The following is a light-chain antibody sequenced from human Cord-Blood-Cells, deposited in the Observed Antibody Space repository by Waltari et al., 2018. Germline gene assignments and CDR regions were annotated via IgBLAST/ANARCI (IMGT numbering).Light chain of an antibody. CDR2: GAS. J-gene: IGKJ2*01. CDR1: QSVSSN. CDR3: QQYNNWPPYT. Sequence: LTTQSPAILSVPPGERPTLSCRASQSVSSNLAWYQQKPGQAPRLLIYGASTRATGIPARFSGSGSGTEFTLTISSLQSEDFAVYYCQQYNNWPPYTFGQGTKLEIK. V-gene: IGKV3-15*01.